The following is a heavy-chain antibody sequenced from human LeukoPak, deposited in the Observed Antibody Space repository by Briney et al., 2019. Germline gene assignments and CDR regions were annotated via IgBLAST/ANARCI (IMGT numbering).Heavy chain of an antibody. J-gene: IGHJ4*02. V-gene: IGHV4-59*12. Sequence: AETLSLTCTVSGGSISNYYWSWIRQPPGKGLEWIGYIYYSGRTNYNPSLKSRVTISMDSSKNHFSLTLSSVTAADTALYYCARGAERLTATPFDYWGQGTLITVSS. D-gene: IGHD2-21*02. CDR2: IYYSGRT. CDR1: GGSISNYY. CDR3: ARGAERLTATPFDY.